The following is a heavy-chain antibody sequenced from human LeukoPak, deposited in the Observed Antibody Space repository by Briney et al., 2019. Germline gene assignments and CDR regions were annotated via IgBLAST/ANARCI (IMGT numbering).Heavy chain of an antibody. J-gene: IGHJ4*02. CDR3: ARDYSSGWSFDF. CDR1: GYTFTNYP. CDR2: INTGNGNI. D-gene: IGHD6-19*01. Sequence: ASVKVSCKASGYTFTNYPMHWVCQAPGQRLEWVGWINTGNGNIKYSQKFQGRVIITRDTSANTAYMELSSLRSEDTAIYYCARDYSSGWSFDFWGQGALVTVSS. V-gene: IGHV1-3*04.